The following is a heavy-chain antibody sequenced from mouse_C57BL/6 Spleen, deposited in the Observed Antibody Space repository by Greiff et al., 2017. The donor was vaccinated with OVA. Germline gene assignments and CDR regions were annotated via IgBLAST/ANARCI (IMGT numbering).Heavy chain of an antibody. CDR3: ARALRYFDV. J-gene: IGHJ1*03. V-gene: IGHV1-81*01. Sequence: VQRVESGAELARPGASVKLSCKASGYTFTSYGISWVKQRTGQGLEWIGEIYPRSGNTYYNEKFKGKATLTADKSSSTAYMELRSLTSEDSAVYFCARALRYFDVWGTGTTVTVSS. CDR1: GYTFTSYG. CDR2: IYPRSGNT.